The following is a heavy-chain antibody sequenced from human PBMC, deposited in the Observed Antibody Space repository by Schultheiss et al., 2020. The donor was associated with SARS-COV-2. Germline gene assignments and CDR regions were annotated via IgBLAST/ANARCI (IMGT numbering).Heavy chain of an antibody. J-gene: IGHJ4*02. Sequence: GGSLRLSCAASGFTFSRYDMHWVRQAPGKGLEWVSSISSSSSYIYYADSVKGRFTISRDNAKNSLYLQMNSLRAEDTAVYYCAVKWETGYWGQGTLVTVSS. CDR2: ISSSSSYI. V-gene: IGHV3-21*01. D-gene: IGHD1-26*01. CDR3: AVKWETGY. CDR1: GFTFSRYD.